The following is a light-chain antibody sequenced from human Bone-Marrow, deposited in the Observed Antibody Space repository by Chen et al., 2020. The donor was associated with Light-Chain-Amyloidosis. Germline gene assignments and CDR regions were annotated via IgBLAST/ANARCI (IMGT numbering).Light chain of an antibody. CDR2: EVT. Sequence: QSPLTQPAPVSGSPGQAITISSTGTSSDVGGDNHVSWYQQHPDKAPKLMIYEVTNRPSWVPDRFSGSKSDNTASLTISGLQTEDEADYFCSSYTITNTLVFGSGTRVTVL. CDR1: SSDVGGDNH. CDR3: SSYTITNTLV. V-gene: IGLV2-14*01. J-gene: IGLJ1*01.